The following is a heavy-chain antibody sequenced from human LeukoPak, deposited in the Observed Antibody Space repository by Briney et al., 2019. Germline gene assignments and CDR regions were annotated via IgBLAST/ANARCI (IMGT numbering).Heavy chain of an antibody. Sequence: PGGSLRLSCAASAFTFSNYGMHWVRQAPGKGLEWVAVISYDGSDKYYADSVKGRFTISRDNSKNTLYLQMNSLRAEDTAVYYCAKDRGSGSSYDYWGQGTLVTVSS. D-gene: IGHD3-10*01. J-gene: IGHJ4*02. CDR3: AKDRGSGSSYDY. CDR1: AFTFSNYG. V-gene: IGHV3-30*18. CDR2: ISYDGSDK.